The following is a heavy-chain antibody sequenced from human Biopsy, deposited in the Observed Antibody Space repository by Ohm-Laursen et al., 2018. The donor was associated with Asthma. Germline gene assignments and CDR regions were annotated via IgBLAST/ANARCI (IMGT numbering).Heavy chain of an antibody. CDR2: INSVFGTT. J-gene: IGHJ4*02. CDR1: GGTFNTYV. V-gene: IGHV1-69*13. CDR3: ARKAGSCISRTCYSLDF. Sequence: SVKVSCKSLGGTFNTYVIGWVRQAPGQGLEWMGGINSVFGTTTYPQKFQDRVTITADDSTSTVYMELSSLRSEDTAVYYCARKAGSCISRTCYSLDFWGQGTLVTVST. D-gene: IGHD2-2*01.